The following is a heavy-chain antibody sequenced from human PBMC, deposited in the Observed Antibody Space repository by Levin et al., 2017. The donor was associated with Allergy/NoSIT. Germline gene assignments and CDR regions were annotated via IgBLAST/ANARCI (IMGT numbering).Heavy chain of an antibody. CDR2: ISSSGSTI. D-gene: IGHD3-9*01. Sequence: PGESLKISCAASGFTFSSYEMNWVRQAPGKGLEWGSYISSSGSTIYYADSVMGRFTISRDNAKNSLYLQMNSLRAEDTAVYYCASTNYDILTGYYTLRYYFDYWGQGTLVTVSS. J-gene: IGHJ4*02. V-gene: IGHV3-48*03. CDR1: GFTFSSYE. CDR3: ASTNYDILTGYYTLRYYFDY.